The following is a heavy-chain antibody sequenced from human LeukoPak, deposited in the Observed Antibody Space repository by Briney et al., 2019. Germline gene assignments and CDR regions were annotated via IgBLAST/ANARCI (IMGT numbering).Heavy chain of an antibody. J-gene: IGHJ4*02. D-gene: IGHD2-8*02. CDR1: GFTFSSFG. CDR3: ARDLTGKYYIAY. V-gene: IGHV3-30*02. Sequence: GRSLRLSCAAAGFTFSSFGMHWVRQAPGEGLEWVAYIGYTGTNTYYADSVKGRFTISRDNSKNTVHLQMNSLRAADTALYSCARDLTGKYYIAYWGQGTLVTVSS. CDR2: IGYTGTNT.